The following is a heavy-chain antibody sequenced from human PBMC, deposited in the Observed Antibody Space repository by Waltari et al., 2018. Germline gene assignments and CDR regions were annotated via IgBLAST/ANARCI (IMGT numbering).Heavy chain of an antibody. CDR3: QRGDY. J-gene: IGHJ4*02. CDR2: INQDGSGE. CDR1: GFTFSNFW. V-gene: IGHV3-7*04. Sequence: EVQLVESGGGLVQPGGSLRLSCAASGFTFSNFWMSWARQALGKGLEWVANINQDGSGEYYVDSVKVRFTISRDNARNSLYLQMNSLRAEDTAVYYCQRGDYWGQGTLVTVSS.